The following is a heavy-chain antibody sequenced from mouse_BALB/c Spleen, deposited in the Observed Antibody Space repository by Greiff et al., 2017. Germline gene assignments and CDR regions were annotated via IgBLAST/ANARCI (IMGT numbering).Heavy chain of an antibody. Sequence: EVKLVESGGGLVKPGGSLKLSCAASGFTFSSYAMSWVRQSPEKRLEWVAEISSGGSYTYYPDTVTGRFTISRDNAKNTLYLEMSSLRSEDTAMYYCARDRDGSSAWFAYWGQGTLVTVSA. CDR3: ARDRDGSSAWFAY. D-gene: IGHD1-1*01. CDR2: ISSGGSYT. CDR1: GFTFSSYA. V-gene: IGHV5-9-4*01. J-gene: IGHJ3*01.